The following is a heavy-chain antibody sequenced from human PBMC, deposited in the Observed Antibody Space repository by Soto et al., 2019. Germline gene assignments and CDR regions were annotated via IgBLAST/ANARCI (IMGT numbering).Heavy chain of an antibody. D-gene: IGHD3-16*01. V-gene: IGHV1-46*01. Sequence: QVQLVQSGAEVKKPGASVKVSCKACGYTFTSYYMHWVRQAPGQGLEWMGIINPSGGSTSYAQKFQGRVTMTRDTSTSTVYMELSSLRSEDTAVYYCAGSRLKTRWGLGYWGQGTLVTVSS. CDR1: GYTFTSYY. CDR3: AGSRLKTRWGLGY. CDR2: INPSGGST. J-gene: IGHJ4*02.